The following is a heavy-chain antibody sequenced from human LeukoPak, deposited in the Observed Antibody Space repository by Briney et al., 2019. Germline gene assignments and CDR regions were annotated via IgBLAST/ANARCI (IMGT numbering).Heavy chain of an antibody. CDR2: IYHSGST. D-gene: IGHD5-12*01. Sequence: SETLSLTCAVSGGSISSGGYSWSWIRQPPGKGLEWIGYIYHSGSTYYNPSLKSRVTISVDRSKNQFSLKLSSVTAADTAVYYCAREGVATISLDYWGQGTLVTVSS. CDR1: GGSISSGGYS. J-gene: IGHJ4*02. CDR3: AREGVATISLDY. V-gene: IGHV4-30-2*01.